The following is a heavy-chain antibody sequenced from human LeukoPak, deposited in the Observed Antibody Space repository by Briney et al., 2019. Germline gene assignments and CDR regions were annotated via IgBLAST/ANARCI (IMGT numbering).Heavy chain of an antibody. D-gene: IGHD5-18*01. V-gene: IGHV3-23*01. CDR3: AREGLVQLWLRAFDY. CDR1: GFTFSSYA. J-gene: IGHJ4*02. CDR2: ISGSGGST. Sequence: GGSLRLSCAASGFTFSSYAMSWVRQAPGKGLEWVSAISGSGGSTYYADSVKGRFTISRDNSKNTLYLQMNSLRAEDTAVYYCAREGLVQLWLRAFDYWGQGTLVTVSS.